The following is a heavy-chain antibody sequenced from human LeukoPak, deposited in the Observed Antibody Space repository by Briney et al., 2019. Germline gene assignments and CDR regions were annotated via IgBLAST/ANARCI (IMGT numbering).Heavy chain of an antibody. CDR2: TDSRSQWYS. V-gene: IGHV6-1*01. D-gene: IGHD6-19*01. CDR3: ASADSSGWYGDAFDI. J-gene: IGHJ3*02. Sequence: SQTLSLTCAISGDSVSSSGVAWNWIRQSPSRGLEWLGRTDSRSQWYSEYAVSVKSRITINPDTSKNQFSLKLSSVTAADTAVYYCASADSSGWYGDAFDIWGQGTMVTVSS. CDR1: GDSVSSSGVA.